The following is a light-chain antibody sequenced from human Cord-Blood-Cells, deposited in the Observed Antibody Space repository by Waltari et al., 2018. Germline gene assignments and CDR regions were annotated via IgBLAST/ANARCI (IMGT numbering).Light chain of an antibody. CDR3: MQALQTPPWT. V-gene: IGKV2-28*01. J-gene: IGKJ1*01. CDR1: RSLLHSNVDNY. Sequence: DIVMTQSPLALPVTPGEPASISCSSSRSLLHSNVDNYLDWYLQKPGQSPQLLIYLGSNRASGVPDRFSGSGSGTDFTLKISRVEAEDVGVYYCMQALQTPPWTFGQGTKVEIK. CDR2: LGS.